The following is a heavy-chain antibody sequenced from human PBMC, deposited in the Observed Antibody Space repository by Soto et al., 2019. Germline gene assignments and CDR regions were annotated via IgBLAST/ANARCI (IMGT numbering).Heavy chain of an antibody. J-gene: IGHJ4*02. V-gene: IGHV4-4*02. CDR1: GGSTSSSNW. CDR3: ARASGDDVWGLSRAYYFDY. Sequence: PSETLSLTCAVSGGSTSSSNWWSWVRQPPGKGLEWIGEIYHSGSTNYNPSLKSRVTISVDKSKNQFSLKLSSVTAADTAVYYCARASGDDVWGLSRAYYFDYWGQGTLVTVSS. CDR2: IYHSGST. D-gene: IGHD3-16*01.